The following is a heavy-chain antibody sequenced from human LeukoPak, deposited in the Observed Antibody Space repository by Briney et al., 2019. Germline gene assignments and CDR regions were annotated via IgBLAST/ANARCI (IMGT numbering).Heavy chain of an antibody. V-gene: IGHV1-46*01. Sequence: ASVKVSCKASGYTFTSYYMHWVRQAPGQGLEWMGIINPSGGSTSYAQKFQGRVTMTRDTSTSTVYMELSSLRSEDTAVYYCARDLRNGMDTANPTYYYYGMDVWGQGTTVTVSS. D-gene: IGHD5-18*01. CDR1: GYTFTSYY. CDR3: ARDLRNGMDTANPTYYYYGMDV. J-gene: IGHJ6*02. CDR2: INPSGGST.